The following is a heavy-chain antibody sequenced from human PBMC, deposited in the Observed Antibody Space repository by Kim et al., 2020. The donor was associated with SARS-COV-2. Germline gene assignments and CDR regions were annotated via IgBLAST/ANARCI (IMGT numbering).Heavy chain of an antibody. D-gene: IGHD2-2*01. Sequence: AASVKGRFTITRDNTKNTLYLQMNSLRAEDTAVYYCAKDGPVVPGGYFDYWGQGTLVTVSS. J-gene: IGHJ4*02. V-gene: IGHV3-23*01. CDR3: AKDGPVVPGGYFDY.